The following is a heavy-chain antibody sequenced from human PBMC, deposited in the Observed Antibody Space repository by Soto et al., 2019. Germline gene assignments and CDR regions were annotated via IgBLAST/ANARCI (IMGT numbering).Heavy chain of an antibody. D-gene: IGHD3-3*01. Sequence: PGESLKISCKGSGYSFTSYWISWVRQMPGKGLEWMGRIDPSDSYTNYSPSFQGHVTISADKSISTAYLQWSSLKASDTAMYYCARLNYDFWSGSSYYYYGMDVWGPGILVTVSS. CDR1: GYSFTSYW. CDR3: ARLNYDFWSGSSYYYYGMDV. CDR2: IDPSDSYT. V-gene: IGHV5-10-1*01. J-gene: IGHJ6*02.